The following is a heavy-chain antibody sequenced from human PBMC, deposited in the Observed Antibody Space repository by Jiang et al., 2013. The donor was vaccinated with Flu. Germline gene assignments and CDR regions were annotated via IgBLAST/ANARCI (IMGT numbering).Heavy chain of an antibody. CDR2: IYYSGST. CDR3: AGYEARLVLSYGMDV. D-gene: IGHD3-16*02. CDR1: GGSISSYY. J-gene: IGHJ6*04. V-gene: IGHV4-59*01. Sequence: GLVKPSETLSLTCTVSGGSISSYYWSWIRQPPGKGLEWIGYIYYSGSTNYNPSLKSRVTISVDTSKNQFSLKLSSVTAADTAVYYCAGYEARLVLSYGMDVWGKGTTVTVSS.